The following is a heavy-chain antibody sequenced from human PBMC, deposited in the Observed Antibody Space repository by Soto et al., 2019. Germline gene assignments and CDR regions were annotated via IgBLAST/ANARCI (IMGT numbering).Heavy chain of an antibody. CDR3: ARGRENDYVWGRDPQPLDY. J-gene: IGHJ4*02. CDR1: GFTFSSYS. D-gene: IGHD3-16*01. CDR2: ISSSSSYI. Sequence: EVQLVESGGGLVKPGGSLRLSCAASGFTFSSYSMNWVRQAPGKGLEWVSSISSSSSYIYYADSVKGRFTISRDNAKNSLYLQMNSLRAEDTAVYYCARGRENDYVWGRDPQPLDYWGQGTLVTVSS. V-gene: IGHV3-21*01.